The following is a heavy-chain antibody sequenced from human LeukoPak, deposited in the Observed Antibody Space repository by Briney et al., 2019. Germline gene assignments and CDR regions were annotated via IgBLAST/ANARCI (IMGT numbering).Heavy chain of an antibody. CDR3: ARDCCSSGYTWGY. J-gene: IGHJ4*02. CDR2: INPNSGGT. D-gene: IGHD3-22*01. Sequence: GASVKVSCKASGYTFTGYYIHWVRQAPGQGLEWMGWINPNSGGTNYAQKFQGRVTMTRDTSISTAYMELSRLTSDDTAVYYCARDCCSSGYTWGYWGQGTLVTVSS. V-gene: IGHV1-2*02. CDR1: GYTFTGYY.